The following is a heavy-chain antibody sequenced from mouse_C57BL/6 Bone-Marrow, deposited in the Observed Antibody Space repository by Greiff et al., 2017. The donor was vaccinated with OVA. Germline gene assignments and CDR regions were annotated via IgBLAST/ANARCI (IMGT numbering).Heavy chain of an antibody. V-gene: IGHV1-4*01. CDR1: GYTFTSYT. Sequence: LVESGAELARPGASVKMSCKASGYTFTSYTMHWVKQRPGQGLEWIGYINPSSGYTKYNQKFKDKATLTADKSSSTAYMQLSSLTSEDSAVYYCANWAWFAYWGQGTLVTVSA. CDR2: INPSSGYT. CDR3: ANWAWFAY. J-gene: IGHJ3*01. D-gene: IGHD4-1*01.